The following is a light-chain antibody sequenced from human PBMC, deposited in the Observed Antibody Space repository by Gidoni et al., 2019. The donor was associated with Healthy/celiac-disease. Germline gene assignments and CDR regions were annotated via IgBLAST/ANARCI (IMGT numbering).Light chain of an antibody. CDR1: PGISSY. CDR3: QQLNSYLLFT. Sequence: DIQLTQSSSFLSASVGDRVTITCRASPGISSYLAWYQQKPGKAPKLLIYAASTVQSGVPTRCSGRGGGKEITLTSSSLQPEDVATYYCQQLNSYLLFTFGPGTKVDIK. V-gene: IGKV1-9*01. CDR2: AAS. J-gene: IGKJ3*01.